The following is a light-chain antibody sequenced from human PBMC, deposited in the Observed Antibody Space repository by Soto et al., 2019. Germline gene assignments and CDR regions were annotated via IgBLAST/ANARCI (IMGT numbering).Light chain of an antibody. CDR3: AVWDDSLNGVV. CDR2: SNN. CDR1: SSNIGINA. Sequence: QSVLTQPPSTSGTPGQRGTISCSGSSSNIGINAVNWYQQLPGTAPKPLIYSNNQRPSGVPDRFSGSKSGTSASLAISGLQSEDEADYYCAVWDDSLNGVVFGGGTKLTVL. J-gene: IGLJ3*02. V-gene: IGLV1-44*01.